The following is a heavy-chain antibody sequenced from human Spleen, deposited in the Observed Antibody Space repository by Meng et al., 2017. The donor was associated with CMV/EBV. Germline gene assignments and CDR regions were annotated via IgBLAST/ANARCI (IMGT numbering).Heavy chain of an antibody. CDR2: INPNSGGT. CDR3: AKASKYSSSAVFDY. Sequence: ASVKVSCKASGYTFTGYYMYWVRQAPGQGLEYMGWINPNSGGTNYAQKFQGRVTMTRDTSISTAYMELSSLRSEDTAVYYCAKASKYSSSAVFDYWGQGTLVTVSS. V-gene: IGHV1-2*02. J-gene: IGHJ4*02. CDR1: GYTFTGYY. D-gene: IGHD6-6*01.